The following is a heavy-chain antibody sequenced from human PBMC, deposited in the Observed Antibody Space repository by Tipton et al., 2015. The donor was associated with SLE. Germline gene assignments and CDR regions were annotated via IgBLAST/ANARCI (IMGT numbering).Heavy chain of an antibody. Sequence: TLSLTCTVSGYSISSGYYWGWIRQPPGKGLEWIGSIYHSGSTYYNPSLKSRVTISVDTSKNQFSLKLSSVTAADTAVYYCARVRGRYGSGPAPWGQGTLVTVSS. V-gene: IGHV4-38-2*02. CDR3: ARVRGRYGSGPAP. D-gene: IGHD3-10*01. J-gene: IGHJ5*02. CDR2: IYHSGST. CDR1: GYSISSGYY.